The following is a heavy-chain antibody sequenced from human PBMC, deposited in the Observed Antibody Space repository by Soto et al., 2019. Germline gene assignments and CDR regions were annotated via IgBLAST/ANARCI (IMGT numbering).Heavy chain of an antibody. D-gene: IGHD4-17*01. CDR1: GDSVSKYY. Sequence: LSLTCTVSGDSVSKYYWNWIRQPAGKGLEWIGRIHSTRSPNYNPSLKSRVTMSVDTSKNQFSLKLNLTSVTAADTAVYYCARSPAYGDYANLDTWGQGTLVTVSS. V-gene: IGHV4-4*07. CDR3: ARSPAYGDYANLDT. J-gene: IGHJ5*02. CDR2: IHSTRSP.